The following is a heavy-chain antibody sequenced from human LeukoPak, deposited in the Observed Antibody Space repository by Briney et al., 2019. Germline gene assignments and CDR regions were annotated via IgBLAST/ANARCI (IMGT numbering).Heavy chain of an antibody. D-gene: IGHD6-19*01. CDR2: ISYDGTNK. CDR3: AREGAVAVFHF. Sequence: GRSLRLSCAASGFTFSGYAMHWVRQAPGKGLEWVAIISYDGTNKNYTDSVKGRFAISRDNSKNTLYLQMNSLRVEDTAVYYCAREGAVAVFHFWGQGTLVTISS. J-gene: IGHJ4*02. V-gene: IGHV3-30*09. CDR1: GFTFSGYA.